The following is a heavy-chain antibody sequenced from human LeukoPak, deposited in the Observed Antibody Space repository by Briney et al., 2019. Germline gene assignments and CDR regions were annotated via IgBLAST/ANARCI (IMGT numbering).Heavy chain of an antibody. CDR1: GGSISSYY. V-gene: IGHV4-59*01. J-gene: IGHJ4*02. Sequence: SETLSLTCTVSGGSISSYYWSWIRQPPGKGLEWIGDFYYSGSPNYNPSLKSRVAISIDTSKNQFSLKVSSVTAADAAVYYCAREGSYHSPFDYWGQGTLVTVSS. CDR3: AREGSYHSPFDY. CDR2: FYYSGSP. D-gene: IGHD3-10*01.